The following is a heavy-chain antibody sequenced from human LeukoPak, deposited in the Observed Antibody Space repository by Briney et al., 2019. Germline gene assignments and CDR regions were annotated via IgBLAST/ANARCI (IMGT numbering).Heavy chain of an antibody. V-gene: IGHV3-21*01. J-gene: IGHJ4*02. CDR1: GFTFSTYS. CDR2: ITSPVGRM. CDR3: ATDGRSSGWYGFDY. D-gene: IGHD6-19*01. Sequence: PGGSLRLSCAASGFTFSTYSMNWVRQAPGKGLEWVSSITSPVGRMYYADSLKGRITISRDNARSTLYLQMNSLRAEDTAVYYCATDGRSSGWYGFDYWGQGIPVTVSS.